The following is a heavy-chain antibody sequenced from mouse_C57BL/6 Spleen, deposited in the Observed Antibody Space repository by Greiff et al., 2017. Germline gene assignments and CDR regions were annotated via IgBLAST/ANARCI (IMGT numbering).Heavy chain of an antibody. Sequence: VQLQQPGAELLRPGSSVKLSCKASGYTFTSYWMDWVKQRPGQGIEWIGNIYPSDSETHYNQKFKDKATLTVDKSSSTVYMQLSSLTSEDSAVYYCERSLTGTWAMDYWGQGTSVTVSS. CDR3: ERSLTGTWAMDY. CDR1: GYTFTSYW. V-gene: IGHV1-61*01. CDR2: IYPSDSET. J-gene: IGHJ4*01. D-gene: IGHD4-1*01.